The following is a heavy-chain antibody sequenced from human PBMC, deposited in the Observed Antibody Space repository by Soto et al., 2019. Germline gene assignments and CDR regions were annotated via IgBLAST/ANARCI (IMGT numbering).Heavy chain of an antibody. CDR3: AKDFYSSSGYGAFDI. Sequence: QVQLVESGGGVVQPGRSLRLSCAASGFTFSSNGMHWVRQAPGKGLEWVAVISYDGSNKYYADSVKGRFTISRDKSKNTVYLQMHSLRAEDTAVYYCAKDFYSSSGYGAFDIWGQGTMVTVSS. J-gene: IGHJ3*02. CDR2: ISYDGSNK. CDR1: GFTFSSNG. D-gene: IGHD6-13*01. V-gene: IGHV3-30*18.